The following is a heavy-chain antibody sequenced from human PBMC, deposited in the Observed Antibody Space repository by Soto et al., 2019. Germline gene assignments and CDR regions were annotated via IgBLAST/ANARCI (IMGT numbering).Heavy chain of an antibody. CDR3: ARGKTYCSGGSCYEQFDY. J-gene: IGHJ4*02. CDR1: GGSFSGYS. CDR2: ISHSGST. V-gene: IGHV4-34*01. D-gene: IGHD2-15*01. Sequence: QVQLQQWGAGLLKPSETLSLTCAVYGGSFSGYSWTWIRQPPGKGLEWIGEISHSGSTNYNPSLKSRVTISLDTSQNQFSLKRSSVTAADTAVYYCARGKTYCSGGSCYEQFDYWGQGTLVTVSS.